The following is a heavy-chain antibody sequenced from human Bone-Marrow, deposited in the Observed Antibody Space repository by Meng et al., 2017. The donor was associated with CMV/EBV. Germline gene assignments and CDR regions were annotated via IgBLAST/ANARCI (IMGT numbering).Heavy chain of an antibody. CDR1: GFSFSDHY. CDR3: VRLNRDYYFDS. J-gene: IGHJ4*02. V-gene: IGHV3-72*01. Sequence: GGSLRLSCVVSGFSFSDHYLDWVRQAPGKGLEWVGRTRDKANSYTTEYAASVKGRFIISRDDSKNSLYLQMNSLRAEDTAMYYCVRLNRDYYFDSWGQGTLVTVSS. CDR2: TRDKANSYTT. D-gene: IGHD1-14*01.